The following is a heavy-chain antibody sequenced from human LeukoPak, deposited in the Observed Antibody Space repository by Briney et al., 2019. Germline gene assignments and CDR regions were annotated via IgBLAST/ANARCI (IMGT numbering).Heavy chain of an antibody. CDR3: ARDSQPYYDSSGRWYYFDY. CDR1: GYTFTGYY. D-gene: IGHD3-22*01. CDR2: INPNSGGT. Sequence: GASVKVSCKASGYTFTGYYMHWVRQAPGQGLEWMGWINPNSGGTNYAQKFRGRVTMTRDTSISTAYMELSRLRSDDTAVYYCARDSQPYYDSSGRWYYFDYWGQGTLVTVSS. J-gene: IGHJ4*02. V-gene: IGHV1-2*02.